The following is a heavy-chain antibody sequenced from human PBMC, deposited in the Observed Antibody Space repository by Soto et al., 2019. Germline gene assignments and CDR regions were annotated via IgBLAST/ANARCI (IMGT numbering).Heavy chain of an antibody. CDR1: GFTFSSYG. CDR3: AKDYQWLYNAFDI. CDR2: ISYDGSNK. Sequence: PGGSLRLSCAAYGFTFSSYGMHWVRQAPGKGLEWVAVISYDGSNKYYADSVKGRFTISRDNSKNTLYLQMNSLRAEDTAVYYCAKDYQWLYNAFDIWGQGTMVTVSS. J-gene: IGHJ3*02. D-gene: IGHD6-19*01. V-gene: IGHV3-30*18.